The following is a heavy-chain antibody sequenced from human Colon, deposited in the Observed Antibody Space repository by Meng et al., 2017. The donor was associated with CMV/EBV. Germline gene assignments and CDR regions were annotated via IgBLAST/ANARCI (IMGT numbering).Heavy chain of an antibody. D-gene: IGHD3-16*01. CDR2: ISQDGNDK. Sequence: GESLKISCGASGFTFSSYWMRWVRQAPGKGLEWVASISQDGNDKYYVDSVKGRFTISRGNAKNSMYLQMNSLRAEDTAVYFCARDSAPYYYDGNRTWGQGTLVTVSS. CDR1: GFTFSSYW. J-gene: IGHJ4*02. V-gene: IGHV3-7*01. CDR3: ARDSAPYYYDGNRT.